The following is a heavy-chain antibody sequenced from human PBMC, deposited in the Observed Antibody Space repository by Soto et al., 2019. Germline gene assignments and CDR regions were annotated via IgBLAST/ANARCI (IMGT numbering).Heavy chain of an antibody. CDR3: ARGITIFGVVMDYYMDV. CDR1: GYTFTSYD. V-gene: IGHV1-8*01. D-gene: IGHD3-3*01. CDR2: MNPNSGNT. Sequence: ASVKVSCKASGYTFTSYDINWLRQATGQGLEWMGWMNPNSGNTGYAQKFQGRVTMTRNTSISTAYMELSSLRSEDTAVYYCARGITIFGVVMDYYMDVWGKGTTVTVSS. J-gene: IGHJ6*03.